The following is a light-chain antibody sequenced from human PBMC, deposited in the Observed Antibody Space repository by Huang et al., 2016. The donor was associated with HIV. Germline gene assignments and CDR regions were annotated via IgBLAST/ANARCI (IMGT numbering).Light chain of an antibody. CDR3: MQSLQSAT. CDR1: QSLLHTDGKNF. CDR2: EVS. V-gene: IGKV2D-29*02. Sequence: DIVLTQTPLSLSVTPGQSAYISCKSSQSLLHTDGKNFLYWYVQKPGQFPQLLSYEVSNSFSGVPERFIGSGSGTDFTLNISRVETEDVGVYYCMQSLQSATFGQGTNVEI. J-gene: IGKJ1*01.